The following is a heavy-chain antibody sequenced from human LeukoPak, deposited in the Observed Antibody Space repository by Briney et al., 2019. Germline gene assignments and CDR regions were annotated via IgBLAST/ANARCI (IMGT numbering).Heavy chain of an antibody. Sequence: ASVKVSCKTSGYTFTGYYIHWVRRAPGQGLEWLGRINPNSGGTSSAQKFQGRVTMTRDTSITTAYMELSSLRFDDTAVYYCARVNSGSYPGGPYYFDYWGQGTLVTVSS. D-gene: IGHD1-26*01. CDR3: ARVNSGSYPGGPYYFDY. V-gene: IGHV1-2*06. CDR2: INPNSGGT. CDR1: GYTFTGYY. J-gene: IGHJ4*02.